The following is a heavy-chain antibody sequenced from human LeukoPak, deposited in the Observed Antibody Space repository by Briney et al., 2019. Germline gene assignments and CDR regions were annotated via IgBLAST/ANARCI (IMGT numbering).Heavy chain of an antibody. Sequence: GGSLRLSCAASGFTFSSYGMSWVRQAPGKGLEWVSAIIGSGDSTYYADSVKGRFTISRDNSKNTLYLQMNSLRAEDTAVYYCAKDLRGYSYGFYWGQGTLVTVSS. CDR1: GFTFSSYG. CDR3: AKDLRGYSYGFY. CDR2: IIGSGDST. D-gene: IGHD5-18*01. V-gene: IGHV3-23*01. J-gene: IGHJ4*02.